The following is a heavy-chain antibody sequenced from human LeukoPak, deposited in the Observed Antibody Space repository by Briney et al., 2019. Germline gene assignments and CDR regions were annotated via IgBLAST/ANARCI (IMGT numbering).Heavy chain of an antibody. CDR1: GFTFSSYS. CDR2: ISSSSSYI. J-gene: IGHJ6*02. D-gene: IGHD2-2*02. V-gene: IGHV3-21*01. CDR3: ARGMEYCSSTSCYTDGMDV. Sequence: GGSLRHSCAASGFTFSSYSMNWVRQAPGKGLEWVSSISSSSSYIYYADSVKGRFTISRDNAKNSLYLQMNSLRAEDTAVYYCARGMEYCSSTSCYTDGMDVWGQGTTVTVSS.